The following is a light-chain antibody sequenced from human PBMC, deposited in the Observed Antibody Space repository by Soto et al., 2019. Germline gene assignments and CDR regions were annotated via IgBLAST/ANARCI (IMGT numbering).Light chain of an antibody. CDR1: SSNIGNNY. J-gene: IGLJ3*02. CDR2: DNI. Sequence: QSVLTQSPSVSAAPGQKVTISCSGTSSNIGNNYVSWYQQFPDTAPKLLIYDNIKRPSGIPDRFSGSKSGTSATLVITGLQTGDEADYYCGTWDGSRNWVFGGGTKLTGL. V-gene: IGLV1-51*01. CDR3: GTWDGSRNWV.